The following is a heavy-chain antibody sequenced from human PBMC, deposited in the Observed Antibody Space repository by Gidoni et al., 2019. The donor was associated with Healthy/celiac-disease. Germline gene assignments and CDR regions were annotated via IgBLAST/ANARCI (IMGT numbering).Heavy chain of an antibody. J-gene: IGHJ4*02. CDR2: IYYSGST. CDR3: ARVHPHSSTVDY. CDR1: GGSISSSSYY. V-gene: IGHV4-39*01. Sequence: QLQLQESGPGLVKPSEPLSLTCTVSGGSISSSSYYWGWIRQPPGKGLEWIGSIYYSGSTYYNPSLKSRVTISVDTSKNQFSLKLSSVTAADTAVYYCARVHPHSSTVDYWGQGTLVTVSS. D-gene: IGHD2-2*01.